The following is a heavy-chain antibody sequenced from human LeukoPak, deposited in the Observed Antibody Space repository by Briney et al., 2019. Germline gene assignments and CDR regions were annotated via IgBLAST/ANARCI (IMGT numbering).Heavy chain of an antibody. V-gene: IGHV1-24*01. D-gene: IGHD6-6*01. CDR1: GYTLTELS. Sequence: ASVKVSCTVSGYTLTELSMHWVRQAPGKGLEWMGGFDPEDAETIYAQKFQGRVTMTEDTSTDTAYMELSSLRSEDTAVYYCATLGWYSSSDIDYWGQGTLVTVSS. CDR3: ATLGWYSSSDIDY. J-gene: IGHJ4*02. CDR2: FDPEDAET.